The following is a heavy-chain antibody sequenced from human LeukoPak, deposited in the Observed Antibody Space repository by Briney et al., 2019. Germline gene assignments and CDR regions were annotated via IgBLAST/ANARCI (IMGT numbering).Heavy chain of an antibody. V-gene: IGHV3-33*01. Sequence: PGRSLRLSCAASGFTFSSYGLHWVRQAPGKGLEWVAVIWYDGSNKYYADSVKGRFTISRDNSKTTLYLQMNSLRAEDTAVYYCARASGSYDYWGQGTLVTVSS. J-gene: IGHJ4*02. D-gene: IGHD1-26*01. CDR2: IWYDGSNK. CDR3: ARASGSYDY. CDR1: GFTFSSYG.